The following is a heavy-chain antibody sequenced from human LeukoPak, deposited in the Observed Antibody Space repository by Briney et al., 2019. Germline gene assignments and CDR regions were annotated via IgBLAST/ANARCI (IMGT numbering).Heavy chain of an antibody. CDR2: SYPRDSDT. J-gene: IGHJ6*02. Sequence: GESLKISCKGSGYSYTSYWIGWVRQMPGKGLEWMGISYPRDSDTRYSPSFQGQVTISADKSVSTAYLQWSSLKASDTAIYYCARGCSSTSCYGGGGYYYYGMDVWGQGTTVTVSS. CDR3: ARGCSSTSCYGGGGYYYYGMDV. CDR1: GYSYTSYW. D-gene: IGHD2-2*01. V-gene: IGHV5-51*01.